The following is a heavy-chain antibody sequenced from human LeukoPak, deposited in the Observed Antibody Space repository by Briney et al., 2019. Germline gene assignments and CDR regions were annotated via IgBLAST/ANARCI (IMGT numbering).Heavy chain of an antibody. J-gene: IGHJ4*02. CDR1: GFTFSSYG. Sequence: GGSLRLSCAASGFTFSSYGMHWVRQAPGKGLEWVSFIRYDGSDKYYADSVKGRFTISRDNSKNTLYLQMNSLTPEDTAVYYCAKDSYDSSGYPSYWGQGTLVTVSS. CDR2: IRYDGSDK. CDR3: AKDSYDSSGYPSY. V-gene: IGHV3-30*02. D-gene: IGHD3-22*01.